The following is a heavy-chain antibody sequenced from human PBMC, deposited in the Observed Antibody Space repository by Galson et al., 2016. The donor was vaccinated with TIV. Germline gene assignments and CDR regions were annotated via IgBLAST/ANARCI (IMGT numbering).Heavy chain of an antibody. Sequence: SVKVSCKASGYNFIGRYIHWVRQAPGQGLEWMGWINPTGGDTKYAQHFQGRVTMTRDTSINTAYMELSGLRSDDTAVYYCAKDQAFAYWSILSGLDSWGLGTLVTVSS. CDR1: GYNFIGRY. CDR2: INPTGGDT. V-gene: IGHV1-2*02. J-gene: IGHJ4*02. D-gene: IGHD3-9*01. CDR3: AKDQAFAYWSILSGLDS.